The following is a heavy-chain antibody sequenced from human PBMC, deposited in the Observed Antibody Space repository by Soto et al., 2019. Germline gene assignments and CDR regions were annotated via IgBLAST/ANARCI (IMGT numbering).Heavy chain of an antibody. CDR3: ARLYYDFWSGYSSRRNYYYYMDV. V-gene: IGHV4-34*01. D-gene: IGHD3-3*01. Sequence: SETLSLTCAVYGGSFSGYYWSWIRQPPGKGLEWIGEINHSGSTNYNPSLKSRVTISVDTSKNQFSLMLSSVTAADTAVYYCARLYYDFWSGYSSRRNYYYYMDVWGKGTTVTVSS. CDR2: INHSGST. J-gene: IGHJ6*03. CDR1: GGSFSGYY.